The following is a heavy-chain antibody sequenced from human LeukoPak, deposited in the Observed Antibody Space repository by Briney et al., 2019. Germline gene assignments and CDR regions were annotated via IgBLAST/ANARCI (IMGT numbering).Heavy chain of an antibody. CDR3: ARDSGIAVSREACDI. V-gene: IGHV3-33*01. CDR2: IWYDGSNK. D-gene: IGHD6-19*01. CDR1: GFTFSSYG. J-gene: IGHJ3*02. Sequence: PGRSLRLSCAASGFTFSSYGMHWVRQAPGKGLEWVAVIWYDGSNKYYADSVKGRFTISRDNSKNTLYLQMNSLRAEDTAVYYCARDSGIAVSREACDIWGQGTMVTVAS.